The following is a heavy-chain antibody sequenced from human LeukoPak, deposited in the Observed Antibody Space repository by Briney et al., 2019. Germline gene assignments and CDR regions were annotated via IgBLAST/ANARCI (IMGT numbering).Heavy chain of an antibody. CDR2: IYTSGST. J-gene: IGHJ4*02. CDR3: ARETTGLARYFDY. D-gene: IGHD4-11*01. CDR1: GNSISSYY. Sequence: PSETLSLTCTVSGNSISSYYWSWIRQPAGKGLEWTGRIYTSGSTNYNPSLKSRVTMSVDTSKNQFSLNLSSVTAADTAVYYCARETTGLARYFDYWGQGTLVTVSS. V-gene: IGHV4-4*07.